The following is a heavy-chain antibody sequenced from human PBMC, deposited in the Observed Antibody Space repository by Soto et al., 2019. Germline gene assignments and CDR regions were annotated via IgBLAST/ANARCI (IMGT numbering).Heavy chain of an antibody. Sequence: PGGSLRLSCAASGFTFSSYGMHWVRQTPGKGLEWVAVISYDGSNKYYADSVKGRFTISRDNSKNTLYLQMNSLRAEDTAVYYCAKGLYTTSYFFDYWGQGTLVTVSS. CDR2: ISYDGSNK. D-gene: IGHD6-13*01. CDR1: GFTFSSYG. J-gene: IGHJ4*02. V-gene: IGHV3-30*18. CDR3: AKGLYTTSYFFDY.